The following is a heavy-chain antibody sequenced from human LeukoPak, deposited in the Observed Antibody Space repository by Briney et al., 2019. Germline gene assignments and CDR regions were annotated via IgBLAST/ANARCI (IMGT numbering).Heavy chain of an antibody. CDR3: ARVPEPDYDTQNY. J-gene: IGHJ4*02. CDR1: GYSISSGYY. CDR2: IYHSGST. V-gene: IGHV4-38-2*02. D-gene: IGHD3-16*01. Sequence: SETLSLTCTVSGYSISSGYYWGWIRQPPGKGLEWIGSIYHSGSTSYNPSLKSRVTISVDTSKNQFSLKLSSVTAADTAVYYCARVPEPDYDTQNYWGQGTLVTVSP.